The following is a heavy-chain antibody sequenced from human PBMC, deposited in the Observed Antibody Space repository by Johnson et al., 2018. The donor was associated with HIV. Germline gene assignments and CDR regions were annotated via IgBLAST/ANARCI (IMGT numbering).Heavy chain of an antibody. J-gene: IGHJ3*02. CDR2: ISYDGSNK. Sequence: QVQLVESGGGVVQPGRSLRLSCAASGFTFRSYGMHWVRQAPGKGLEWVAVISYDGSNKYYADSVKGRFTISRDNYKNTLYRQMNSLRAEDTAVYYWAKLVGASDAFDIWGQGTMVTVSS. V-gene: IGHV3-30*18. CDR1: GFTFRSYG. CDR3: AKLVGASDAFDI. D-gene: IGHD1-26*01.